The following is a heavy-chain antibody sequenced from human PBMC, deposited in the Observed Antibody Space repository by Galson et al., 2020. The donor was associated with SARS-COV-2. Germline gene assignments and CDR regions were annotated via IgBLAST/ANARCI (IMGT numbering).Heavy chain of an antibody. CDR1: GFTFSSYA. Sequence: GGSLRLSCAASGFTFSSYAMHWVRQAPGKGLEWVAVISYDGSNKYYADSVKGRFTISRDNSKNTLYLQMKSLRAEDTAVYYCARSENYGGKGGFDYWGQGTLVTVSS. CDR2: ISYDGSNK. D-gene: IGHD3-10*01. V-gene: IGHV3-30*04. CDR3: ARSENYGGKGGFDY. J-gene: IGHJ4*02.